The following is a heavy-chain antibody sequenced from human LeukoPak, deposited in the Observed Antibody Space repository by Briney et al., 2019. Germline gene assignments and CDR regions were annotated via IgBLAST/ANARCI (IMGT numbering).Heavy chain of an antibody. D-gene: IGHD3-10*01. CDR3: AREANYYGSGSYFPHTDYYYYYMDV. V-gene: IGHV4-61*02. Sequence: TLSLTCTVSGGSISSGSYYWSWIRQPAGKGLEWIGRIYTSGSTNYNPSLKSRVTISVDTSKNQFSLKLSSVTAADTAVYYCAREANYYGSGSYFPHTDYYYYYMDVWGKGTTVTISS. J-gene: IGHJ6*03. CDR2: IYTSGST. CDR1: GGSISSGSYY.